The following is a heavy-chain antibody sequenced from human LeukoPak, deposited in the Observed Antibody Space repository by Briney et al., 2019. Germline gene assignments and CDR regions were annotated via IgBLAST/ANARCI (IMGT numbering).Heavy chain of an antibody. CDR1: GGSFSGYY. D-gene: IGHD3-10*01. CDR3: ARDLFRLLWFGDHQEGPFDY. J-gene: IGHJ4*02. V-gene: IGHV4-34*01. Sequence: PSETLSLTCAVYGGSFSGYYWGWIRQPPGKGLEWIGSIYYSGGTYYNPSLKSRVTISVDTSKNQFSLKLSSVTAADTAVYYCARDLFRLLWFGDHQEGPFDYWGQGTLVTVSS. CDR2: IYYSGGT.